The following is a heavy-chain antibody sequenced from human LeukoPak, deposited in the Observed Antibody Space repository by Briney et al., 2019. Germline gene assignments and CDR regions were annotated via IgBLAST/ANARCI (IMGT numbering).Heavy chain of an antibody. CDR1: GFTFSNYD. Sequence: QAGGSLRLSCAASGFTFSNYDMHWVPQAPGKGREWVAFTRYDGSTKDYADSVKGRFTISRDNSKNTLYLQMNSLRAEDTAVYYCAKDHAEYSGSYYFDSWGQGTLVTVSS. CDR3: AKDHAEYSGSYYFDS. J-gene: IGHJ4*02. CDR2: TRYDGSTK. D-gene: IGHD6-19*01. V-gene: IGHV3-30*02.